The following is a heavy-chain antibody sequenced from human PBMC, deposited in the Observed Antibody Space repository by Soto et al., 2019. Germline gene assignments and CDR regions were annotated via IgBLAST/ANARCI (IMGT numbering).Heavy chain of an antibody. Sequence: PSGGLALTCTVSGGSISSSSYYWGGIRQPPGKGLEWIGSICYSGSTYDNPSLKSRVTISVDTSKNQFSLKLSSVTATDTAVYGCARHGRWLQKRAVEIWGQGTIVT. CDR1: GGSISSSSYY. V-gene: IGHV4-39*01. J-gene: IGHJ3*02. CDR2: ICYSGST. D-gene: IGHD5-12*01. CDR3: ARHGRWLQKRAVEI.